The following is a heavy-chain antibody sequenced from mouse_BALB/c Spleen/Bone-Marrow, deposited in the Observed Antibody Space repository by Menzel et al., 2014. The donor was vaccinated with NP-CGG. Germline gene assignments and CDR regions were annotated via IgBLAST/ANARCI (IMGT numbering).Heavy chain of an antibody. Sequence: EVMLVESGGGLVQPGGSRKLSCAASGFTFSSFGMHWVRPAPEKGLEWVAYISSGSSTIYYADTVKGRFTISRDNPKNTLFLQMTSLRSEDTAMYYCARSPYGYDGRDYWGQGTSVTVSS. J-gene: IGHJ4*01. V-gene: IGHV5-17*02. CDR2: ISSGSSTI. CDR3: ARSPYGYDGRDY. D-gene: IGHD2-2*01. CDR1: GFTFSSFG.